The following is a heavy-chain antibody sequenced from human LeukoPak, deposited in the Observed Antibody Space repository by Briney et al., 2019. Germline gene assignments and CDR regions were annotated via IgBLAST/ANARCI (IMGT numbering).Heavy chain of an antibody. CDR2: ISSSSSYI. CDR3: ARDIASARSRAAGNY. Sequence: PGGSLRLSCAASGFTFSSYSVNWVRQAPGKGLEWVSSISSSSSYIYYADSVKGRFTISRDNAKNSLYLQMNSLRAEDTAVYNCARDIASARSRAAGNYWGQGTLVTVSS. CDR1: GFTFSSYS. D-gene: IGHD6-13*01. V-gene: IGHV3-21*01. J-gene: IGHJ4*02.